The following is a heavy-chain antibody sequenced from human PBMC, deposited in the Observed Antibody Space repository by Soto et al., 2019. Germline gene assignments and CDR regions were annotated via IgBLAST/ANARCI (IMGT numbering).Heavy chain of an antibody. CDR3: ARFSTSLPYFESYGMDV. D-gene: IGHD2-2*01. V-gene: IGHV3-30*04. Sequence: QVQLVESGGGVVKPWRSLRLSCEASGFTFQSFSMHWVRQAPGKGLEWVAVISFDGSNKDYADSVKGRFTISRDNSKNTLDMKMDRLRPEDTAVYYCARFSTSLPYFESYGMDVWGQGTTVAVSS. CDR1: GFTFQSFS. CDR2: ISFDGSNK. J-gene: IGHJ6*02.